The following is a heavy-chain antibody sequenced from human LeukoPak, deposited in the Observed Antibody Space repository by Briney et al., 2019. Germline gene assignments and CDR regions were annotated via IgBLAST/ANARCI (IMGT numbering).Heavy chain of an antibody. CDR2: IYYSGST. Sequence: SETLSLTCTVSGGSISSGDYYWSWIRQPPGKGLEWIGYIYYSGSTYYNPSLKSRVTTSVDTSKNQFSLKLSSVTAADTAVYYCARAPTLYGSGSDYFDYWGQGTLVTVSS. J-gene: IGHJ4*02. D-gene: IGHD3-10*01. CDR1: GGSISSGDYY. V-gene: IGHV4-30-4*01. CDR3: ARAPTLYGSGSDYFDY.